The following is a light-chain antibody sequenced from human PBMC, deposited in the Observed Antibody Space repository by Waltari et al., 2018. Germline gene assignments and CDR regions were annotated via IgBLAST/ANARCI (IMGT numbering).Light chain of an antibody. CDR1: SSDVGGYNY. CDR2: EVS. Sequence: QSALTQPASVSGSPGQSITISCPGTSSDVGGYNYVSWYQQHPSKAPKLMIYEVSNRPSGVSNRFSGSKSGNTASLTISGLQAEDEADYYCSSYTSSSTLGVFGGGTKLTVL. CDR3: SSYTSSSTLGV. V-gene: IGLV2-14*01. J-gene: IGLJ3*02.